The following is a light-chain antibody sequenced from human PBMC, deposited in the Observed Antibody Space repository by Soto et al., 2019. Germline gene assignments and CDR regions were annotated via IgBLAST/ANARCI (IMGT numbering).Light chain of an antibody. J-gene: IGLJ1*01. V-gene: IGLV2-14*01. CDR3: CSYTGSSGDV. CDR1: SSDVGGYDY. Sequence: SVMTQPASLSGSPGKSITISCTGTSSDVGGYDYVSWYQQHPLKAPKLIIYEVTNRPSGVSSRFSGSKSGNTASLTISGLQAEDEADYYCCSYTGSSGDVFGTGT. CDR2: EVT.